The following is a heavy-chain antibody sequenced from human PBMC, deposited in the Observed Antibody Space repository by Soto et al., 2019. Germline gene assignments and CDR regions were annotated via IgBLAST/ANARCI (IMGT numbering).Heavy chain of an antibody. CDR1: GYTFNDYY. CDR2: INPSGGST. D-gene: IGHD2-8*01. V-gene: IGHV1-46*02. CDR3: ARPPFPGCLNAVCYPLDY. Sequence: QVQLVQSGAEVKKPGASVKVSCKASGYTFNDYYLHWVRQAPGQGLEWMGMINPSGGSTSYAQKFQGRVTMTWDTSTTTVYMEVSSLKSEDTAVYYCARPPFPGCLNAVCYPLDYWGQGILVTVSS. J-gene: IGHJ4*02.